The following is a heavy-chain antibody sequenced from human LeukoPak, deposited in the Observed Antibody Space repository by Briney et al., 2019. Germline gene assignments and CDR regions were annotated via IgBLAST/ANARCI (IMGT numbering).Heavy chain of an antibody. V-gene: IGHV4-39*07. CDR3: ARDNGGPDY. J-gene: IGHJ4*02. CDR2: TYYSGSP. D-gene: IGHD2-8*01. Sequence: PETLSLTPTVSGGAIRGSIYYWGWSRQPPGKGLGWIGSTYYSGSPYYNASLKSRVTISVDTSKNQFSLKLSSVTAADTAVYYCARDNGGPDYWGQGTLVTVSS. CDR1: GGAIRGSIYY.